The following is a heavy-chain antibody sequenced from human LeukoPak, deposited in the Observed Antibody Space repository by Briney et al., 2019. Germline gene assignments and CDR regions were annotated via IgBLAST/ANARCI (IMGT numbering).Heavy chain of an antibody. CDR2: INPSGGST. CDR1: GYTFISYY. CDR3: ARSSAYYHVADM. V-gene: IGHV1-46*01. J-gene: IGHJ3*02. Sequence: ASVKVSSKTFGYTFISYYVHWVRQAPGQGLEWMGIINPSGGSTTYAQKFQGRLTMTSDTSTSTVYMELSSLRSEDTAVYYCARSSAYYHVADMWLQGTMVSVSS. D-gene: IGHD3-10*01.